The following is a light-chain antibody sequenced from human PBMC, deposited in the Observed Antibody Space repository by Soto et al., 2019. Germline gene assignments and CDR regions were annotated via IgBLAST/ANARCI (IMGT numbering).Light chain of an antibody. CDR1: INDVGGYNY. J-gene: IGLJ2*01. Sequence: QSALTQPRSVSGSPGQSVTISCTGTINDVGGYNYVSWYQQRPAEAPELMIYDVNKRPSGVPDRFSGSKSGNTASLTISGLQAEDEADYYCCSYAGSYTHVVFGGGTKVTVL. CDR2: DVN. V-gene: IGLV2-11*01. CDR3: CSYAGSYTHVV.